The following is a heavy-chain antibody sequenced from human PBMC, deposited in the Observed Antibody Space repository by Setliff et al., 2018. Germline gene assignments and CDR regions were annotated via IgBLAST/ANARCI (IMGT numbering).Heavy chain of an antibody. CDR3: AKDKDVRVDYFDY. J-gene: IGHJ4*02. CDR2: INVGGTNT. Sequence: GGSLRLSCAASGFTFSSFAMSWVRQAPGKRLEWVSIINVGGTNTYYRDSVKGRFTIYRDNSKSTLYLQMNSLRAEDTAIYYCAKDKDVRVDYFDYWGPGTLVTVSS. D-gene: IGHD3-10*01. CDR1: GFTFSSFA. V-gene: IGHV3-23*01.